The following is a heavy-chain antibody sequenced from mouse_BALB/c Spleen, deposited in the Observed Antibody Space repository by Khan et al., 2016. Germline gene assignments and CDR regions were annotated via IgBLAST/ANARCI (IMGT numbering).Heavy chain of an antibody. V-gene: IGHV2-6-7*01. CDR1: GFSVTGFP. CDR2: IWGDGST. Sequence: QVQLQQSGPGLVAPSQSLSITCTVSGFSVTGFPVHWVRQPPGKGLEWLGVIWGDGSTDYDSALKSRLSISKDDSKSQVFLKMNSLQTDDTARYYCASYYDYDGGFAYWGQGTLVTVSA. D-gene: IGHD2-4*01. J-gene: IGHJ3*01. CDR3: ASYYDYDGGFAY.